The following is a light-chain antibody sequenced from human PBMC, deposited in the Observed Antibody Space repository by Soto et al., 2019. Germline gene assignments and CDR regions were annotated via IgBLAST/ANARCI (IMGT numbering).Light chain of an antibody. J-gene: IGKJ2*01. CDR3: QQYYTVTAYP. V-gene: IGKV4-1*01. CDR1: QSVLYSPNNKNY. Sequence: DIVMTQSPDSLAVSLGERATISCKSSQSVLYSPNNKNYLAWYQQKPGQPPKLLIYWASTRESGVPDRFSGGGSGTDFTLTISSLQAEDAAVYYCQQYYTVTAYPFGQGTKLEIK. CDR2: WAS.